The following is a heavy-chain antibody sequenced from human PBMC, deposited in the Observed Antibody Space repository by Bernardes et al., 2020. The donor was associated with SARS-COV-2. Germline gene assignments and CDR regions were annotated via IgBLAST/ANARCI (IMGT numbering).Heavy chain of an antibody. D-gene: IGHD3-3*01. CDR1: GFTFSSYG. Sequence: GSLRLSCAASGFTFSSYGMHWVRQAPGKGLEWVAVISYDGSNKYYADSVKGRFTISRDNSKNTLYLQMNSLRAEDTAVYYCVKDLSFSDFWRGYYYYGMDVWGQGTTVTVSS. J-gene: IGHJ6*02. CDR2: ISYDGSNK. CDR3: VKDLSFSDFWRGYYYYGMDV. V-gene: IGHV3-30*18.